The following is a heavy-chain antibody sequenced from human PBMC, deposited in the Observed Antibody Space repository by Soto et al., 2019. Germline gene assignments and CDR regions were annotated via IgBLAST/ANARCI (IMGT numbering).Heavy chain of an antibody. V-gene: IGHV3-64D*06. J-gene: IGHJ4*02. CDR2: ISSNGVST. CDR1: GFSFSSYA. Sequence: HPGCSLRLSCSVVGFSFSSYAMHWVRQAPGKGLQYVSSISSNGVSTYYADSVKGRFTISRDNSKNTLYLQMSSLRVEDTAVYYCVKDRYVDYWGQGTLVTGSS. CDR3: VKDRYVDY.